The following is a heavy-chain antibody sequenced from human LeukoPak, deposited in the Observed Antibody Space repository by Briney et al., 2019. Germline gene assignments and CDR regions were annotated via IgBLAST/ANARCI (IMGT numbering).Heavy chain of an antibody. J-gene: IGHJ4*02. CDR2: IISVFGTT. CDR1: GDTFSSHS. D-gene: IGHD7-27*01. V-gene: IGHV1-69*13. CDR3: AKLDSGELGFGY. Sequence: AASVKVSCKASGDTFSSHSLSWVRQAPGQGLEWMGRIISVFGTTNYAQKFQGRLTISADESSRTAYMELSSLRSEGTAVYYCAKLDSGELGFGYWGQGTLVTVSS.